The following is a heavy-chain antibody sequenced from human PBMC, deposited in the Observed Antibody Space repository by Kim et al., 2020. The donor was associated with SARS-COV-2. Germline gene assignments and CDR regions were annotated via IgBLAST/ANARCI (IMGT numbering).Heavy chain of an antibody. D-gene: IGHD3-10*01. V-gene: IGHV5-51*01. CDR3: ARQDGD. Sequence: PADSDTRYSPSFQGQVTISADKSISTAYLQWSSLKASDTAMYYCARQDGDWGQGTLVTVSS. J-gene: IGHJ4*02. CDR2: PADSDT.